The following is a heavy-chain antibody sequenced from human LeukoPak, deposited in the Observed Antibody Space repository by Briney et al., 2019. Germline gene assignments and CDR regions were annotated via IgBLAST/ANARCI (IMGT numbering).Heavy chain of an antibody. Sequence: GGSLRLSCAASGFTFSSYAMSWVRQAPGKGLEWVSAISGSGGSTYYADSVKGRFTISRDNSKNTLYLQMTSLSAEDTDVYYCAKGWEPILAYYFDYWGQGTLVTVSS. V-gene: IGHV3-23*01. CDR3: AKGWEPILAYYFDY. D-gene: IGHD1-26*01. CDR2: ISGSGGST. CDR1: GFTFSSYA. J-gene: IGHJ4*02.